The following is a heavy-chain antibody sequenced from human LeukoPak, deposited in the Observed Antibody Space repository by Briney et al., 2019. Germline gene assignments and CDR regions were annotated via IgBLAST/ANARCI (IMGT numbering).Heavy chain of an antibody. CDR3: SSLEVSSSWRY. CDR2: IYYGGST. Sequence: SSETLSLTCTVSGGSISSSTYYWGWIRQPPGEGLEWIGSIYYGGSTYYNPSLKSRVTISVDTSKNQFSLKLTSVTAADTAVYYCSSLEVSSSWRYWGQGTLVTVSS. D-gene: IGHD6-13*01. V-gene: IGHV4-39*07. CDR1: GGSISSSTYY. J-gene: IGHJ4*02.